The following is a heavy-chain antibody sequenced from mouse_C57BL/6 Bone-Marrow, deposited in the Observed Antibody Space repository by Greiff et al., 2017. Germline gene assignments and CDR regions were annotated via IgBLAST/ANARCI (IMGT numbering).Heavy chain of an antibody. CDR2: INPGSGGT. CDR1: GYAFTNYL. D-gene: IGHD3-2*02. V-gene: IGHV1-54*01. J-gene: IGHJ2*01. CDR3: ARGTAQPYYFDY. Sequence: QVQLQQSGAELVRPGTSVKVSCKASGYAFTNYLIEWVKQRPGQGLEWIGVINPGSGGTNYNEKFKGKATLTADRSSSTAYMQLSSLTSEDSAVYFCARGTAQPYYFDYWGQGTTLTVSS.